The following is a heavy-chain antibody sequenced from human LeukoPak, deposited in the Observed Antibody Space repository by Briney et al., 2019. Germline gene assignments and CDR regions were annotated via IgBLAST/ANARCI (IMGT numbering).Heavy chain of an antibody. Sequence: QPGRSLRLSCAASGFTFSSYGMHWVRQAPGKGLEWVAVISYDGSNKYYADSVKGRFTISRDNSKNTLYLQMNSLRAEDTAVYYCARDKQLELLGFDYWGQGTLVTVSS. CDR1: GFTFSSYG. J-gene: IGHJ4*02. CDR2: ISYDGSNK. D-gene: IGHD1-7*01. CDR3: ARDKQLELLGFDY. V-gene: IGHV3-30*03.